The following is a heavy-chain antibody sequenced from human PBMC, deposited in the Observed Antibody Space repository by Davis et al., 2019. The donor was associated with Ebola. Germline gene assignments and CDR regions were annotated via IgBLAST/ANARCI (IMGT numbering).Heavy chain of an antibody. CDR3: ARRDGSSGWYNYYGMDV. D-gene: IGHD6-19*01. CDR1: GGSISSYY. J-gene: IGHJ6*02. V-gene: IGHV4-59*01. Sequence: SETLSLTCTVSGGSISSYYWSWIRQPPGKGLEWIGYIYYSGSTNYNPSLKSRVTISVDTSKNQFSLVLTSVTAADTAVYYCARRDGSSGWYNYYGMDVWGQGTTVTVSS. CDR2: IYYSGST.